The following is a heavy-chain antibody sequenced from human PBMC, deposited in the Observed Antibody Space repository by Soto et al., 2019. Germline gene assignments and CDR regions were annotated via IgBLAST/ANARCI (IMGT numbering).Heavy chain of an antibody. CDR3: AKLGRNTGYGDH. D-gene: IGHD5-12*01. V-gene: IGHV3-23*01. Sequence: GSLRLSCAASGFTFSHYGMSWVRQAPGKGLEWVSLVTATGDTTYYADSVKGRFSISRDESKTYLQMNSLRAEDTALYFCAKLGRNTGYGDHWGPGTQVTVSS. CDR2: VTATGDTT. CDR1: GFTFSHYG. J-gene: IGHJ4*02.